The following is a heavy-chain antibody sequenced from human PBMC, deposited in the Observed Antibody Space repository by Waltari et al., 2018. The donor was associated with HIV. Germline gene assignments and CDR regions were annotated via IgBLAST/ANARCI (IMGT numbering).Heavy chain of an antibody. J-gene: IGHJ6*02. D-gene: IGHD6-19*01. V-gene: IGHV4-39*01. CDR2: IYYSGST. CDR1: GGSISSSSYY. Sequence: QLQLQESGPGLVKPSETLSLTCTVSGGSISSSSYYWGWIRQPPGKGLEWIGSIYYSGSTYYNPSLKSRVTISVYTSKNQFSLKLSSVTAADTAVYYCARPYVAVVPRDYYYYGMDVWGQGTTVTVSS. CDR3: ARPYVAVVPRDYYYYGMDV.